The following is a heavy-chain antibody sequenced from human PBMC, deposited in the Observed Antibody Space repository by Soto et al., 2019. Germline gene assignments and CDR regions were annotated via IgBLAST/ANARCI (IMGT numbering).Heavy chain of an antibody. CDR1: GGTFYTYT. V-gene: IGHV1-69*15. CDR2: ITPIYPTT. J-gene: IGHJ4*02. Sequence: QVKLVQSGAEVRKPGCSVQVSCKASGGTFYTYTFSWVRQAPGQGLEWMGSITPIYPTTNYAEKFQGRLTVTADGSTNTAYMELNSLTSEDTAVYYCARIPRYSFPTSDDLDSWGQGTLVTVSS. CDR3: ARIPRYSFPTSDDLDS. D-gene: IGHD5-18*01.